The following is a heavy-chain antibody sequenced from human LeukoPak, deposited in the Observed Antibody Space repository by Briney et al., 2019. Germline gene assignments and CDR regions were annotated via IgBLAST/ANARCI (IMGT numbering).Heavy chain of an antibody. D-gene: IGHD4-23*01. J-gene: IGHJ4*02. CDR1: GFPFSSYW. CDR2: IYYSGST. CDR3: ATERRDGGVDY. V-gene: IGHV4-30-4*08. Sequence: LRLSCVASGFPFSSYWMTWVRQPPGKGLEWIEYIYYSGSTYYNPSLKSRVTISVDTSKNQFSLKLSSVTAADTAVYYCATERRDGGVDYWGQGTLVTVSS.